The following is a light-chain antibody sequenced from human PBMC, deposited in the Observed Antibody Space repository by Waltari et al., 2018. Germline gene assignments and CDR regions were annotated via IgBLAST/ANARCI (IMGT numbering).Light chain of an antibody. J-gene: IGKJ1*01. CDR2: DAS. V-gene: IGKV3-20*01. Sequence: EIVLTQSPGTLSLSPGERATLSCRASQSVSRTLAWYQQKPGQAPRLLIYDASTRATGIPDRFSGSGSGTDFSLTINRVEPEDFAVYYCQKYGTLPATFGQGTKVEIK. CDR3: QKYGTLPAT. CDR1: QSVSRT.